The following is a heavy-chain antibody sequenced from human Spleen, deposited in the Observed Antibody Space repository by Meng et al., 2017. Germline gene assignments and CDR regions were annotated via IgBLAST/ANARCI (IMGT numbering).Heavy chain of an antibody. CDR3: ARDQGKYAFDP. V-gene: IGHV3-30*07. CDR1: GFTFSSYA. J-gene: IGHJ5*02. D-gene: IGHD2-2*01. CDR2: ISYDGSNK. Sequence: GESLKISCAASGFTFSSYAMHWVRQAPGKGLEWVAVISYDGSNKYYADSVKGRFTISRDNSKNTLYLQMNSLRAEDTAVYYCARDQGKYAFDPWGQGTLVTVSS.